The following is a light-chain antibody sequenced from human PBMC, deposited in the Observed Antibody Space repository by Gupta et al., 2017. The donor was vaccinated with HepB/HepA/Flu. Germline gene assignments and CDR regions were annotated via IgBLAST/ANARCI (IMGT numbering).Light chain of an antibody. J-gene: IGKJ4*01. CDR1: QSVRNY. V-gene: IGKV3-11*01. CDR3: QQRNDWPLT. CDR2: DAS. Sequence: EIVLTQSPLTLSLSPGERATLSSRPSQSVRNYFAWHQQTPGQAPRLLIYDASKTATSLPARFSGSASGTYFTLTISILAPEDFAVYYCQQRNDWPLTFGGGTKVEIK.